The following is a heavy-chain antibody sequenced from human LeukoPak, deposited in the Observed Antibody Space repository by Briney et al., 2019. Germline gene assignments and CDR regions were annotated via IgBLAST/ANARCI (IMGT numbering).Heavy chain of an antibody. V-gene: IGHV3-23*01. J-gene: IGHJ6*02. CDR2: ISGSGGRT. CDR3: AKDRLAYSGHDYMYYYYGMDV. D-gene: IGHD5-12*01. CDR1: GFTFSSYG. Sequence: GGSLRLSCAASGFTFSSYGMSWVRQAPGKGLEWVSGISGSGGRTYYADSVKGRFTISSDNSKNTLYLQMNSLRAEDTAVYYCAKDRLAYSGHDYMYYYYGMDVWGQGTTVTVSS.